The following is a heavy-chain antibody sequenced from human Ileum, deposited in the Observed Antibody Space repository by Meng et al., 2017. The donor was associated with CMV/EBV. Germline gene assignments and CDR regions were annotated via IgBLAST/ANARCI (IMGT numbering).Heavy chain of an antibody. CDR2: IYRGDDK. Sequence: QITLKEYGPNLVKPPPTLTLACSFSGFSPRTSGEGVGWIRQPPGKALEWLALIYRGDDKRYSPSLNSRLTIAKDTSKNEVVLTLTNMGPIDTGTYYCAHFVGGYYPSRPDYWGQGTLVTVSS. J-gene: IGHJ4*02. CDR1: GFSPRTSGEG. V-gene: IGHV2-5*02. D-gene: IGHD1-26*01. CDR3: AHFVGGYYPSRPDY.